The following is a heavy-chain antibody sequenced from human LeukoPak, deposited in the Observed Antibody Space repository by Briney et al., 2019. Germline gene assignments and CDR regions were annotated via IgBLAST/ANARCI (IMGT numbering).Heavy chain of an antibody. CDR1: GGSISTYY. Sequence: SETLSLTCTVSGGSISTYYWSWIRQPPGKGLEWIGYIHYSGATSYNPSLNSRVTVSEDTSKNQLSLKLNSVTAADTAVYYCAREYSAFEIWGPGTMVTVSS. D-gene: IGHD1-1*01. CDR2: IHYSGAT. V-gene: IGHV4-59*01. CDR3: AREYSAFEI. J-gene: IGHJ3*02.